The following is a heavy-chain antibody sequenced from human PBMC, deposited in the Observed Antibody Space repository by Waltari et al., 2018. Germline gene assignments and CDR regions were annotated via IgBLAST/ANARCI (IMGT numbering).Heavy chain of an antibody. CDR2: IWYDGGLK. J-gene: IGHJ4*02. CDR1: GFTFSTYG. CDR3: AREKRLAYSSGWSGFDY. V-gene: IGHV3-33*01. D-gene: IGHD6-19*01. Sequence: QVQLVESGGGVVQPGRSLRVSCAASGFTFSTYGMHWVRQTPGKGREWVSGIWYDGGLKFYADSVKGRFTILRDNSRNTVDLQMNSLRAEDTAVYYCAREKRLAYSSGWSGFDYWGQGTVVTVSS.